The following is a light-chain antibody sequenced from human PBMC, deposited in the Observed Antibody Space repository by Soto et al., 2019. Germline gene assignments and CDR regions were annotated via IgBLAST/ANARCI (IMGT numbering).Light chain of an antibody. CDR2: GAS. CDR3: QQYNNWPRRT. Sequence: EIVMTQSPATLSVSPGERATLSCRASQSVSSNLAWYQQKPGQAPRLLIYGASTRATGIPARFSGSGSGTEFTLTISSLQSEDFAVYYWQQYNNWPRRTFGQGTKVEI. J-gene: IGKJ1*01. V-gene: IGKV3-15*01. CDR1: QSVSSN.